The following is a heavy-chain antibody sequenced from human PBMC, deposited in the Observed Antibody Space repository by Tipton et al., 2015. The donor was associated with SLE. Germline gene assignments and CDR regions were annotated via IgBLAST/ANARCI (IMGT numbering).Heavy chain of an antibody. Sequence: LRLSCTVSGGSISSGDYYWSWIRQPPGKGLEWIGYIYYSGSTYYNPSLKSRVTISVDTSKNQFSLKLSSVTAADTAVYYCASYDFWSGRYYFDYWGQGTLVTVSS. V-gene: IGHV4-30-4*01. D-gene: IGHD3-3*01. CDR2: IYYSGST. J-gene: IGHJ4*02. CDR1: GGSISSGDYY. CDR3: ASYDFWSGRYYFDY.